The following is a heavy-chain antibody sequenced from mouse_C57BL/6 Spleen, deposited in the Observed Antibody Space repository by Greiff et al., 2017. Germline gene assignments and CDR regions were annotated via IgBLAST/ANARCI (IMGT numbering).Heavy chain of an antibody. Sequence: QVQLKQPGAELVKPGASVKMSCKASGYTFTSYWITWVKQRPGQGLEWIGDIYPGSGSTNYNEKFKSKATLTVDTSSSTAYMQFSSLTSEDSAVYYCARQLRLGGYFDVWGTGTAVTVSS. J-gene: IGHJ1*03. CDR1: GYTFTSYW. CDR2: IYPGSGST. CDR3: ARQLRLGGYFDV. V-gene: IGHV1-55*01. D-gene: IGHD3-2*02.